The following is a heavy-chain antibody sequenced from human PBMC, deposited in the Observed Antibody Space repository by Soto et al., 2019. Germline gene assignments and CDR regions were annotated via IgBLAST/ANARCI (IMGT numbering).Heavy chain of an antibody. Sequence: EVQLVESGGGLVKPGGSLRLSCAASGFTFSSYSMNWVRQAPGKGLEWVSSISSSGTYIYYADSVKGRFAISRDNAKNSVQLETKSDRPEDMVVDDCAGQRYHQLPSASDYRGQGTLVT. CDR1: GFTFSSYS. J-gene: IGHJ4*01. CDR3: AGQRYHQLPSASDY. V-gene: IGHV3-21*01. D-gene: IGHD3-16*02. CDR2: ISSSGTYI.